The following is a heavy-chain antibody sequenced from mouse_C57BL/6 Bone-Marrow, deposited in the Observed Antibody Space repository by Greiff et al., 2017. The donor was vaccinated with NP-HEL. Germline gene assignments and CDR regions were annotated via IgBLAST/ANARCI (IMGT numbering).Heavy chain of an antibody. D-gene: IGHD1-1*01. CDR3: AARLLRYAWFAY. Sequence: VQLQQSGAELVRPGASVKLSCTASGFNIKDDYMHWVKQRPEQGLEWIGWIDPENGDIEYASKFQGKATITADTSSNTAYLKLSSLTAEDTAVYYCAARLLRYAWFAYWGQGTLVTVSA. J-gene: IGHJ3*01. V-gene: IGHV14-4*01. CDR2: IDPENGDI. CDR1: GFNIKDDY.